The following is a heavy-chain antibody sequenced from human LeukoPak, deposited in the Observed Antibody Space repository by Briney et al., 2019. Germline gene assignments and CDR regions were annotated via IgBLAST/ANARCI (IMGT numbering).Heavy chain of an antibody. D-gene: IGHD1-26*01. J-gene: IGHJ5*02. Sequence: PSETLSLTCTVSGDSISSYYWGWIRQPPGKGLEWIGSIYYSGSTYYNPSLKSRVTISVDTSKNQFSLKLSSVTAADTAVYYCAREGPGRPVLVGATPNWFDPWGQGTLVTVSS. CDR3: AREGPGRPVLVGATPNWFDP. CDR1: GDSISSYY. CDR2: IYYSGST. V-gene: IGHV4-39*07.